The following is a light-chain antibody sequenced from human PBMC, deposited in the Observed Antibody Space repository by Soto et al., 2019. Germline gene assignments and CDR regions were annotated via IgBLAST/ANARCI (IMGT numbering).Light chain of an antibody. CDR1: TIGYKR. CDR3: QVWDDRGLHVV. V-gene: IGLV3-21*02. CDR2: NDR. J-gene: IGLJ3*02. Sequence: SYELTQAPSVSVAPGQTARLTCGGDTIGYKRVHWYQQRPGQAPVLVVYNDRDRPSGIPERFSGSNSGNTATLTISRVEGGDEADYYCQVWDDRGLHVVFGGGTKLTVL.